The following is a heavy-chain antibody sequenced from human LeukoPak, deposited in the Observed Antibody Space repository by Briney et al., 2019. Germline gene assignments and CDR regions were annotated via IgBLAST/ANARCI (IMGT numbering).Heavy chain of an antibody. CDR2: ISSSGTTI. CDR1: GFTFSSYS. CDR3: ARDRQQQLVGTAFDI. D-gene: IGHD6-13*01. Sequence: GGSLRLSCAASGFTFSSYSMNWVRQAPGKGLEWDSYISSSGTTIYYTDSVKGRFTLSRDNAKNSVYLQMNSLRAEDTAVYYCARDRQQQLVGTAFDIWGQETMVTVSS. J-gene: IGHJ3*02. V-gene: IGHV3-48*04.